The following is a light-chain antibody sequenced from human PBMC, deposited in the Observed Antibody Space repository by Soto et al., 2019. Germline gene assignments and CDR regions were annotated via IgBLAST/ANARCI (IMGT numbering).Light chain of an antibody. J-gene: IGKJ5*01. CDR2: AAS. Sequence: DIQMTQSPSSLSASVGDRVTITCLASQNINNYLNWYQQKPGKAPKLLIYAASSLQSGVPSRFSGSGSGTEFTLTISSLQSEDFAVYFCQQYKNWPPITFGQGTRLEIK. V-gene: IGKV1-39*01. CDR3: QQYKNWPPIT. CDR1: QNINNY.